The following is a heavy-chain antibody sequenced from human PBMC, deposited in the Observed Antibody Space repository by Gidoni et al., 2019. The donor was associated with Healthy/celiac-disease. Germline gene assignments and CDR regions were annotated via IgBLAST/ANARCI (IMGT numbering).Heavy chain of an antibody. CDR2: IWYDGSNK. CDR1: GFSVSSYG. D-gene: IGHD2-8*01. J-gene: IGHJ4*02. Sequence: QGQLVESGGGVVQPGRSLRSSWAAAGFSVSSYGMHWVRQAPGKGLEWVAVIWYDGSNKYYAVSVKGRFTITRDNSKNTLYLQMNSLRAEDTAVYYCARDPTNGGIMYYFDYWGQGTLVTVSS. V-gene: IGHV3-33*01. CDR3: ARDPTNGGIMYYFDY.